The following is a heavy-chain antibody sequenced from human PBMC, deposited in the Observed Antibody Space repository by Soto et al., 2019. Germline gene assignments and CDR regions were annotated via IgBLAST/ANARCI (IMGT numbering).Heavy chain of an antibody. CDR2: INHSGST. J-gene: IGHJ4*02. CDR1: GGSFSGYY. Sequence: QVQLQQWGAGLLKPSETLSLTCAVYGGSFSGYYWSWIRQPPGKGLEWIGEINHSGSTNYNPSLRSRVNTSVDPSKNPFSLKRSSVTAADTAVYYCARGRVPDGYFDYWGQATPFTVSS. CDR3: ARGRVPDGYFDY. V-gene: IGHV4-34*01.